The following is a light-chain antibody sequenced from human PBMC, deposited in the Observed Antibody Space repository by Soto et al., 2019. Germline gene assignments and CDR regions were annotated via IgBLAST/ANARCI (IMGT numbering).Light chain of an antibody. CDR1: QDIRND. V-gene: IGKV1-17*01. CDR2: AAS. CDR3: LQHNSYPWT. Sequence: DIQMTQSPSSLSASVGDRVIITCRASQDIRNDLGWYYQKPGKAPKRLIYAASSLQSGVPSRFSGSGSGTEFTLTISSLQPEDFATYYCLQHNSYPWTFGQGTKVEIK. J-gene: IGKJ1*01.